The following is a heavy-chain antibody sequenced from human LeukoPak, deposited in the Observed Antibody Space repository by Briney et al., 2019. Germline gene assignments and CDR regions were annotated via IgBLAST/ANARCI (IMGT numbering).Heavy chain of an antibody. CDR1: GDSIRSSSNYY. CDR2: VYYSGNT. V-gene: IGHV4-39*01. Sequence: SETLSLTCTVSGDSIRSSSNYYWGWIRQPPGKGLEWIGSVYYSGNTYYNPSLKTRVTISADTSKNQLSLKLSSVTAADTAVYYCARNKYTSGWSTFDYWGQGTLVTVSS. J-gene: IGHJ4*02. D-gene: IGHD6-19*01. CDR3: ARNKYTSGWSTFDY.